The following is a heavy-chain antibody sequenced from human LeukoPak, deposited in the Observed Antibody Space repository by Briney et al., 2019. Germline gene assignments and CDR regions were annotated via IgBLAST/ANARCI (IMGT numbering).Heavy chain of an antibody. CDR2: INPNSGGT. J-gene: IGHJ4*02. Sequence: ASVKVSCKASGYTFTSYYMHWVRQAPGQGLEWMGWINPNSGGTNYAQKFQGRVTMTRDTSISTAYMELSRLRSDDTAVYYCARDDRYCSGGSCFNWGQGTLVTVSS. V-gene: IGHV1-2*02. CDR3: ARDDRYCSGGSCFN. D-gene: IGHD2-15*01. CDR1: GYTFTSYY.